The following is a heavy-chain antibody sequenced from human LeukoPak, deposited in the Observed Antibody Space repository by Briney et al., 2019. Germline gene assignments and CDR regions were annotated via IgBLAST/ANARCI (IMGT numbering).Heavy chain of an antibody. CDR1: GFTFSSYG. V-gene: IGHV3-30*02. J-gene: IGHJ6*03. D-gene: IGHD2-2*01. CDR3: AKERTLYHYYMDV. CDR2: IRYDGSNK. Sequence: GGSLRLSCAASGFTFSSYGMHWVRQAPGKGLEWVAFIRYDGSNKYYADSVKGRFTISRDNSKNTLYLQMNSLRAEDTAVYYCAKERTLYHYYMDVWGKGATLTVSS.